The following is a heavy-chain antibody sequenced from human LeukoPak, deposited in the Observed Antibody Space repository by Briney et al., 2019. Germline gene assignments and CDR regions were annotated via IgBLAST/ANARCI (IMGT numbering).Heavy chain of an antibody. CDR2: ISGSGGST. Sequence: PGGSLRLSCAASGFTFSSYAMSWVRQAPGKGLEWVSAISGSGGSTYYADSVKGRFTISRDNSKNTLYLQMNSLRAEDTAVYYCAKDARDYGDYSAGFDYWGQGTLVTVSS. CDR1: GFTFSSYA. CDR3: AKDARDYGDYSAGFDY. D-gene: IGHD4-17*01. J-gene: IGHJ4*02. V-gene: IGHV3-23*01.